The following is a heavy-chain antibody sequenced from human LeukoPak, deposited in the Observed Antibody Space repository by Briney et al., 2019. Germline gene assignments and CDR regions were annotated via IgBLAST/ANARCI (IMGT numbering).Heavy chain of an antibody. CDR1: GYIFATYW. D-gene: IGHD5-18*01. V-gene: IGHV5-51*01. CDR2: IYPGDPDI. CDR3: ARLSAYGYGKMDS. Sequence: GESLKISCQGSGYIFATYWIAWVRQMPGKGLEWMGIIYPGDPDIRYSPSFQGQVTFSADESTSTAYLQWSSLKASDTAIYYCARLSAYGYGKMDSWGQGTLVTVSS. J-gene: IGHJ4*02.